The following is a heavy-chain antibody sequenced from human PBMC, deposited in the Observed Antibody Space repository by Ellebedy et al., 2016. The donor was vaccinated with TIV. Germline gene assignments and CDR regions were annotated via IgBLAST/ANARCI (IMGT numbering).Heavy chain of an antibody. Sequence: GESLKISXAASGFTFSSYAMSWVRQAPGKGLEWVSAISGSGGSTYYADSVQGRFTISRDNSKNTLYLQMNSLRAEDTAVYYCALEYCGGDCYPEPNWFDPWGQGTLVTASS. CDR2: ISGSGGST. V-gene: IGHV3-23*01. CDR1: GFTFSSYA. J-gene: IGHJ5*02. D-gene: IGHD2-21*02. CDR3: ALEYCGGDCYPEPNWFDP.